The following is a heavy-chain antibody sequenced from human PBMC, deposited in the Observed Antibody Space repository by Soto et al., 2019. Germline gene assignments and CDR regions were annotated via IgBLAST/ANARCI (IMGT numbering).Heavy chain of an antibody. CDR1: GGSISSYY. CDR2: IYTSGST. D-gene: IGHD3-10*01. CDR3: ARDKLYGSGSYSHFDY. Sequence: SETLSLTCTVSGGSISSYYWSWIRQPAGKGLEWIGRIYTSGSTNYNPSLKSRVTMSVDTSKNQFSLKLSSVTAADTAVYYCARDKLYGSGSYSHFDYWGQGTLVTVSS. J-gene: IGHJ4*02. V-gene: IGHV4-4*07.